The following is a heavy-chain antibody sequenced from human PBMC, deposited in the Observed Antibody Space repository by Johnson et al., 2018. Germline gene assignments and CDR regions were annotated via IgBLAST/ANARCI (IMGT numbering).Heavy chain of an antibody. CDR2: ISSRSNHI. J-gene: IGHJ6*02. Sequence: VQLVQSGGGLVKPGGSLRLSCAASGFTFSSYTVNWVRQAPGKGLEWVSSISSRSNHIYYADSVKGRFTISRDNAKTSLYLQMKSLRAEDTAVYYCAREGERYDFWSGVFPIYGMDVWGQGTTVTVSS. CDR3: AREGERYDFWSGVFPIYGMDV. CDR1: GFTFSSYT. V-gene: IGHV3-21*01. D-gene: IGHD3-3*01.